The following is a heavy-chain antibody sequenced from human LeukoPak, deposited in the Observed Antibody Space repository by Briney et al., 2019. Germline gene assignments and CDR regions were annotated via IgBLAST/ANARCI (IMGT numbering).Heavy chain of an antibody. Sequence: ASVKVSCKASGYIFTSYSMNWVRQAPGQGLEWMGWINTNTGNPTYAQGFTGRFVFSLDTSVSTAYLQISSLKAEDTAVYYCARDGPLSGYDWTFDYWGQGTLVTVSS. D-gene: IGHD5-12*01. V-gene: IGHV7-4-1*02. CDR3: ARDGPLSGYDWTFDY. CDR1: GYIFTSYS. CDR2: INTNTGNP. J-gene: IGHJ4*02.